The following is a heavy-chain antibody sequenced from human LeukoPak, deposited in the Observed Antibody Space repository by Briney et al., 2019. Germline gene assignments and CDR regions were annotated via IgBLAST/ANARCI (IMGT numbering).Heavy chain of an antibody. V-gene: IGHV3-23*01. CDR3: ARDTGSIWTGASDI. CDR1: GFTFSSYA. Sequence: QTGGSLRLSCAASGFTFSSYAMSWVRQAPGKGLEWVSAISGSGGSTYYADSVKGRFTISRDNAKNSLFLQMNSLSAEDTALYYCARDTGSIWTGASDIWGQGTMVTVSS. CDR2: ISGSGGST. J-gene: IGHJ3*02. D-gene: IGHD6-13*01.